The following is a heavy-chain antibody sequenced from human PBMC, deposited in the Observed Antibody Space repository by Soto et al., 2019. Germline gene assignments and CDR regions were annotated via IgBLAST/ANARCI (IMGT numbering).Heavy chain of an antibody. V-gene: IGHV3-23*01. Sequence: GGSLSLSCAASGFTFISYVMNGVRQAPGPGLEWVSTSSGRGDSTYYADSGKGRFTISRENSKNTLYLQIYSLRADDTAVHYGAKRGRQWGPFDSWGQGIMVCV. CDR2: SSGRGDST. CDR1: GFTFISYV. J-gene: IGHJ3*02. CDR3: AKRGRQWGPFDS. D-gene: IGHD3-16*01.